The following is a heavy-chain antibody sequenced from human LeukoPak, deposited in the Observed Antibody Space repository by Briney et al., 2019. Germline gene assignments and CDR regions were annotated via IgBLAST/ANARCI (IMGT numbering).Heavy chain of an antibody. J-gene: IGHJ4*02. D-gene: IGHD3-10*01. Sequence: GESLKTSCKGSGYSFTSYWIGWVRQMPGKGLEWMGIIYPGDSDTRYSPSFQGQVTISADKSISTAYLQWSSLKASDTAMYYCARRYYYGSGTKYCFDYWGQGTLATVSS. V-gene: IGHV5-51*01. CDR1: GYSFTSYW. CDR2: IYPGDSDT. CDR3: ARRYYYGSGTKYCFDY.